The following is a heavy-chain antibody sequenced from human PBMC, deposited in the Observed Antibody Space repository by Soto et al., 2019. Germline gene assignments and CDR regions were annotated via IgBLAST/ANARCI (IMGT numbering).Heavy chain of an antibody. CDR3: ARLVYDRSGDRPG. V-gene: IGHV4-39*02. D-gene: IGHD3-22*01. Sequence: QLQLQESGPGLVKPSETLSLTCTVSGGSISSSSYYWGWIRQPPGKGLEWIGSIYYSGSTYYNPSPKSRSPLSXDXPPHHFSLRPSSVTAADTAVYYCARLVYDRSGDRPGWGQGTLVTVSS. CDR1: GGSISSSSYY. J-gene: IGHJ4*02. CDR2: IYYSGST.